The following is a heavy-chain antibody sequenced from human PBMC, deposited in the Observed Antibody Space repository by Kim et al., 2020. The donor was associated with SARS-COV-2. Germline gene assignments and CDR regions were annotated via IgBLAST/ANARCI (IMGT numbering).Heavy chain of an antibody. CDR2: INSDGSST. J-gene: IGHJ6*03. CDR3: ARDGSDILTGYWLGEGGYYYMDV. V-gene: IGHV3-74*01. CDR1: GFTFSSYW. D-gene: IGHD3-9*01. Sequence: GGSLRLSCAASGFTFSSYWMHWVRQAPGKGLVWVSRINSDGSSTSYADSVKGRFTISRDNAKNTLYLQMNSLRAEDTAVYYCARDGSDILTGYWLGEGGYYYMDVWGKGTTVTVSS.